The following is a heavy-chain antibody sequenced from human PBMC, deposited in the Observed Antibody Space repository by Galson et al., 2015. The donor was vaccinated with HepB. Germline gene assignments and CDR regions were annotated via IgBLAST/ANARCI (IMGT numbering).Heavy chain of an antibody. CDR2: INTNTGNP. Sequence: SVKVSCKAYGYTLTDYAMNWVRQAPGQGLEWMGWINTNTGNPTYAHDFRGRFVFSLDTSVSTAYLQINSLEVDDTAVYYCASPEGRFRSGSSWSGTNYQYYYMDVWGTGTTVTVSS. CDR3: ASPEGRFRSGSSWSGTNYQYYYMDV. J-gene: IGHJ6*03. D-gene: IGHD2-15*01. V-gene: IGHV7-4-1*02. CDR1: GYTLTDYA.